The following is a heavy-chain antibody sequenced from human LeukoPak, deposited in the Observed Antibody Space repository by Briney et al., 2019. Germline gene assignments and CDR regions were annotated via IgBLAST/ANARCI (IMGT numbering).Heavy chain of an antibody. CDR1: GFTFSSYW. CDR2: INRDGSST. CDR3: AREWVAGGMVYYYYGMDV. Sequence: PGRSLRLSCAASGFTFSSYWMHWVRQAPGKGLVWVSRINRDGSSTSFADSVKGRFSISRDNAKNTLYLQMNSLRAEDTAVYYCAREWVAGGMVYYYYGMDVWGQGTTVTVSS. J-gene: IGHJ6*02. V-gene: IGHV3-74*01. D-gene: IGHD2-8*01.